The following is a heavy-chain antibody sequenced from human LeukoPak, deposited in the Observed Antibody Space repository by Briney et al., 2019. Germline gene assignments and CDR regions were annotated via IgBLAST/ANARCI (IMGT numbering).Heavy chain of an antibody. V-gene: IGHV1-18*01. CDR2: ISAYNGNT. CDR3: ARDFGVVINYYYGMDV. CDR1: GYTFTSYG. Sequence: ASVKVSCKASGYTFTSYGISWVRQAPGQGLEWMGWISAYNGNTNYAQKVQGRGTMTTDTSTSTAYMELRSLRSDDTAVYYCARDFGVVINYYYGMDVWGQGTTVTVSS. D-gene: IGHD3-3*01. J-gene: IGHJ6*02.